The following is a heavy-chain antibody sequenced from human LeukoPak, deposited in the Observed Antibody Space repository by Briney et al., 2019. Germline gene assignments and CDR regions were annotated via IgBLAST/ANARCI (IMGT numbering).Heavy chain of an antibody. V-gene: IGHV4-34*01. D-gene: IGHD1-20*01. J-gene: IGHJ6*03. CDR3: ARGLTVLYNWDYYCYYMDV. Sequence: PSETLSLTCAVYGGSFSGYYWSWIRQPPGKGLEWIGEINHSGSTNYNPSLKSRVTISVDTSKNQFSLKLSSVTAADTAVYYCARGLTVLYNWDYYCYYMDVWGKGTTVTVSS. CDR2: INHSGST. CDR1: GGSFSGYY.